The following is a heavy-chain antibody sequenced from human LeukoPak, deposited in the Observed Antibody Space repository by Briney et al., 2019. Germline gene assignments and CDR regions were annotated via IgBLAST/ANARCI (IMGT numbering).Heavy chain of an antibody. CDR2: LNSDGSSI. V-gene: IGHV3-74*01. Sequence: QTGGSLRLSCAASGFAFSSSWMHWVRRVPGKGLVWVSRLNSDGSSINYADSVKGRFTISRDNAENTLYLQMNSLRVEDTAVYYCARGVAGTLDYWGQGTLVTVSS. J-gene: IGHJ4*02. D-gene: IGHD6-19*01. CDR3: ARGVAGTLDY. CDR1: GFAFSSSW.